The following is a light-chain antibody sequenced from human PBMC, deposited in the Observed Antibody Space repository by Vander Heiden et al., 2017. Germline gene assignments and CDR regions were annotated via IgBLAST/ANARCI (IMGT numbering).Light chain of an antibody. V-gene: IGLV2-14*01. CDR3: SSFTSSSTVL. J-gene: IGLJ2*01. Sequence: QSSLTQPPSVAGSPGPSSTIPCPGTSRDEGGKKDVPWYQQNPGKAPKLMIYEVSNRPSGVSNRFSGSRSGNTASLTISGLQAEDEADYYCSSFTSSSTVLFGGGTKLTVL. CDR2: EVS. CDR1: SRDEGGKKD.